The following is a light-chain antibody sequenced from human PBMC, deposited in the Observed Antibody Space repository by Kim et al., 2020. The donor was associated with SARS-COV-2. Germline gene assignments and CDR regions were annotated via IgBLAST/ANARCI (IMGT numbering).Light chain of an antibody. CDR1: SRRSYY. CDR2: GKN. V-gene: IGLV3-19*01. CDR3: NSRDSSGNHTV. Sequence: AWGQTTRNTCPGSSRRSYYASWDQQKPGKAPVLVIYGKNNRPSGIPDRFSGSSSGNTASLTITGAQAEDEADYYCNSRDSSGNHTVFGGGTQLTVL. J-gene: IGLJ2*01.